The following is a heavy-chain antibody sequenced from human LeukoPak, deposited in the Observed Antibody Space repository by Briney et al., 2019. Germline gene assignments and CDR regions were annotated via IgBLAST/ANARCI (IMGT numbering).Heavy chain of an antibody. CDR3: ARVGYDPPYYSDAMNV. CDR1: GFIFSNYE. D-gene: IGHD5-12*01. Sequence: GGSLRLSCAASGFIFSNYEMIWLRQAPGKGLEWVSYIRSSGGTIYYADSVRGRFTISRDNAKNSLYLQMNSLRAEDTAVYYCARVGYDPPYYSDAMNVWGQGTTVTVSS. V-gene: IGHV3-48*03. J-gene: IGHJ6*02. CDR2: IRSSGGTI.